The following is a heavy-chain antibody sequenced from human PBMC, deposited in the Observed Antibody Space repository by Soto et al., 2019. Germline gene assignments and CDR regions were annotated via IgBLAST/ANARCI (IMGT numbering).Heavy chain of an antibody. CDR1: GGTLSDHG. D-gene: IGHD3-10*01. Sequence: QVQLEQSGAEVKKPGSSVKISCKASGGTLSDHGVSWLRQAPGQGLEWVGGTIPVFNTANYAPKFQGRVTIAADKSTNISYMELGSLRSHDTAFYYCARGVYGSGNYYTGPSAFDIWGQGTLVIVSS. CDR2: TIPVFNTA. J-gene: IGHJ3*02. CDR3: ARGVYGSGNYYTGPSAFDI. V-gene: IGHV1-69*06.